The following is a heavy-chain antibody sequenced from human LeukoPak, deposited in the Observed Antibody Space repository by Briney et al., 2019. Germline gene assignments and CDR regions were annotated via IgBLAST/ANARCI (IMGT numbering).Heavy chain of an antibody. CDR3: ARGVEPLAANTLAY. J-gene: IGHJ4*02. CDR2: LYSDGNT. D-gene: IGHD1-14*01. V-gene: IGHV3-53*01. CDR1: GFTVITND. Sequence: GSLRLSWAASGFTVITNDMTWVRQAPGKGLEWVSVLYSDGNTKYADSVQGRFTISRDNSKNTLYLEMNSLSPDDTAVYYCARGVEPLAANTLAYWGQGTLVTVSS.